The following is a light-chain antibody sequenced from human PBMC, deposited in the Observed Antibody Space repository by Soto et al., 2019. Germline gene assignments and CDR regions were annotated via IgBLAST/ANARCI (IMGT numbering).Light chain of an antibody. J-gene: IGKJ1*01. CDR3: HHYGST. CDR1: QTITSNY. V-gene: IGKV3-20*01. Sequence: EIVLTQSPGPLSLSPGERAALSCRASQTITSNYLAWYQQKPGQAARLLIYGASSRATGIPERFSGSGSETDFTLTISRLEPEDFAVYYCHHYGSTFGQGTKVDIK. CDR2: GAS.